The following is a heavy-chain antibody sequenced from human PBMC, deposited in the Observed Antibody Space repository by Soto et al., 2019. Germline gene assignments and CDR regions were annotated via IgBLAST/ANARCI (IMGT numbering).Heavy chain of an antibody. V-gene: IGHV3-23*01. Sequence: GGALRLSCASSGFTFSSYAMSLVRQAPGKGLEWVSAISGSGGSTYYADSVKGRFTISRDNSKNTLYLQMNSLRAEDTAVYYCAKAGVLRYFDWLLPLGVWGQGTMVTVSS. D-gene: IGHD3-9*01. CDR1: GFTFSSYA. CDR2: ISGSGGST. CDR3: AKAGVLRYFDWLLPLGV. J-gene: IGHJ3*01.